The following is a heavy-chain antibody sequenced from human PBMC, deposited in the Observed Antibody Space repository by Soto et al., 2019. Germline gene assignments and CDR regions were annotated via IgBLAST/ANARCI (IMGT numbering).Heavy chain of an antibody. CDR3: ATDFQVFGPVNSNYYGMDV. D-gene: IGHD3-3*01. CDR1: GFTFRSYG. Sequence: QEQLVESGGDVVKPGGSLRLSCAASGFTFRSYGMHWVRQAPGKGLEWVADISYDGSCKYYVDSVKGRFTISRDNSKNTLYLQMNSLRPEDTAVYHCATDFQVFGPVNSNYYGMDVWGLGTTVTVSS. V-gene: IGHV3-30*03. J-gene: IGHJ6*02. CDR2: ISYDGSCK.